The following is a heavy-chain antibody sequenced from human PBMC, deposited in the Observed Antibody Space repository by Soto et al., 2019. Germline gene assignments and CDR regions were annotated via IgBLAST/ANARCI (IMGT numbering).Heavy chain of an antibody. CDR2: IYYSGST. CDR3: ASGRITMVRGPYYYGMDV. D-gene: IGHD3-10*01. Sequence: SETLSLTCTVSGGSISSYYWSWIRQPPGKVLEWIGYIYYSGSTNYNPSLKSRVTISVDTSKNQFSLKLSSVTAADTAVYYCASGRITMVRGPYYYGMDVWGQGTTVTVSS. V-gene: IGHV4-59*01. CDR1: GGSISSYY. J-gene: IGHJ6*02.